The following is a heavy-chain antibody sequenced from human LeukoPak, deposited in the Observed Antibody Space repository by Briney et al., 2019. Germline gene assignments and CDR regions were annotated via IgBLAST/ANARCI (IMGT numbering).Heavy chain of an antibody. J-gene: IGHJ4*02. Sequence: SETLSLSCTVSGGSISSSSYYWGWIRQPPGKGLEWIGYIYYSGSTYYNPSLKSRVTISVDTSKNQFSLKLSSVTAADTAVYYCARENSGYGLGGVGLLDYWGQGTLVTVSS. CDR1: GGSISSSSYY. V-gene: IGHV4-30-4*08. D-gene: IGHD5-12*01. CDR2: IYYSGST. CDR3: ARENSGYGLGGVGLLDY.